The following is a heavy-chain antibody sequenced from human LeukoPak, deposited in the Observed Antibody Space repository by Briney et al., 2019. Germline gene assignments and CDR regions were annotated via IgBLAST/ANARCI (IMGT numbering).Heavy chain of an antibody. CDR3: AKEKSRRFDFDY. D-gene: IGHD3-10*01. Sequence: GSLRLSCAASGFICRSYAMSWVRQAPGKGLEWVSSLSAGGGGAYYADSVRGRLTISRDDSKNTLYLQMNSLRVEDTARYYCAKEKSRRFDFDYWGQGTLATVSS. CDR1: GFICRSYA. J-gene: IGHJ4*02. V-gene: IGHV3-23*01. CDR2: LSAGGGGA.